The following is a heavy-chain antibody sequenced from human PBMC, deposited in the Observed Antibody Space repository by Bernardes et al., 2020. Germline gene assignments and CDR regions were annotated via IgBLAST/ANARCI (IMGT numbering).Heavy chain of an antibody. CDR3: ARGGAGATRAPHGFGY. J-gene: IGHJ4*02. Sequence: GGSLRLSCAASGFTFSSYAMSWVRQAPGKGLEWVSAISGSGGSTYYADSVKGRFTISRDNSKNTLYLQMNSLRAEDTAVYYCARGGAGATRAPHGFGYWGQGTLVTVSS. CDR1: GFTFSSYA. V-gene: IGHV3-23*01. CDR2: ISGSGGST. D-gene: IGHD1-26*01.